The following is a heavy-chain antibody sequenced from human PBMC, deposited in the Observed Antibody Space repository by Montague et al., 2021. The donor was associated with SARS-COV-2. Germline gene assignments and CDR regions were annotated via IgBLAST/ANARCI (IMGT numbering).Heavy chain of an antibody. CDR2: ISYDGRNQ. CDR3: ARDPFIVEVPAAIDY. V-gene: IGHV3-30-3*01. CDR1: GFTFSGNA. Sequence: SLRLSCAASGFTFSGNAMHWVRQAPDKGLEWVAIISYDGRNQHYAGSVKGRFTISRDNSKNTVYLQMDSLRTEDTALYYCARDPFIVEVPAAIDYWGQGTLVTVSS. J-gene: IGHJ4*02. D-gene: IGHD2-2*01.